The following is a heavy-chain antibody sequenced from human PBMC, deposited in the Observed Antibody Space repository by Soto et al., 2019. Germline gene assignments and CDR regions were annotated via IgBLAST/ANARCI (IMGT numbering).Heavy chain of an antibody. CDR1: GGIFTNYA. D-gene: IGHD2-2*01. CDR3: SAYCSSSNFRAGDDY. V-gene: IGHV1-69*06. Sequence: QLQVVQSGPEVRQPGSSVKVSCKPSGGIFTNYAFTWVRQAPGQRLEWMGGIIPLFGTANYAQNFQGRVTMTADKSTTAVYLEVNTLRSEDTALYYCSAYCSSSNFRAGDDYWGQGTLVTVSS. J-gene: IGHJ4*02. CDR2: IIPLFGTA.